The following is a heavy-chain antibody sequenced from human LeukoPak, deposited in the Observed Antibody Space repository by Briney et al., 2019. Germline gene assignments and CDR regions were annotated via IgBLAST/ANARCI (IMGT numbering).Heavy chain of an antibody. CDR2: IYSGGST. CDR3: ARDEGRNVYSSSFWFDP. Sequence: PGGSLRLPCAASGFPVSSNYMSWVRQAPGKGLEWASVIYSGGSTYYADSVKGRFTISRDNSKNTLYLQMNSLRAEDTAVYYCARDEGRNVYSSSFWFDPWGQGTLVTVSS. D-gene: IGHD6-6*01. J-gene: IGHJ5*02. CDR1: GFPVSSNY. V-gene: IGHV3-66*01.